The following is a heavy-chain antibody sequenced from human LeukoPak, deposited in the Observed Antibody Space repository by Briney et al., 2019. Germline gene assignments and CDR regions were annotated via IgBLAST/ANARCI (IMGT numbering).Heavy chain of an antibody. V-gene: IGHV3-30-3*01. Sequence: GGSLRLSCAASGFTFSSSPMHWVRQAPGKGLEWVAGISNGGNNQHYADSVKGRFTISRDNSKNTLSLQMNSLRAEDTAVYYCAREGFSSGYAGIFDYWGQGTLVTVST. CDR3: AREGFSSGYAGIFDY. J-gene: IGHJ4*02. CDR1: GFTFSSSP. D-gene: IGHD2-2*01. CDR2: ISNGGNNQ.